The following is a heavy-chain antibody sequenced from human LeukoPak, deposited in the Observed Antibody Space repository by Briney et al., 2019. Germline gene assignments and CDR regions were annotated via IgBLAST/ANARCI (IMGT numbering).Heavy chain of an antibody. J-gene: IGHJ5*02. CDR1: GGSISSYY. D-gene: IGHD1-14*01. V-gene: IGHV4-59*01. Sequence: TSETLSLTCTVSGGSISSYYWSWIRQPPGKGLEWIGYIYYSGSTNYNPSLKRRVTISVDTSKNQFSLKLSSVTAADTAVYYCARGPRRGWFDPWGQGTLVTVSS. CDR3: ARGPRRGWFDP. CDR2: IYYSGST.